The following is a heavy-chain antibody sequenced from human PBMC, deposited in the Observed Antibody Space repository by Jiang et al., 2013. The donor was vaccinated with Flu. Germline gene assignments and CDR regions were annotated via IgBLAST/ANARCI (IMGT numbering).Heavy chain of an antibody. J-gene: IGHJ6*03. V-gene: IGHV3-21*01. Sequence: EVQLLESGGGLVKPGGSLRLSCAASGFTFSSYSMNWVRQAPGKGLEWVSSISSSSSYIYYADSVKGRFTISRDNAKNSLYLQMNSLRAEDTAVYYCAREPGSFYYYMDVWGKGTTVTVSS. D-gene: IGHD1-26*01. CDR3: AREPGSFYYYMDV. CDR1: GFTFSSYS. CDR2: ISSSSSYI.